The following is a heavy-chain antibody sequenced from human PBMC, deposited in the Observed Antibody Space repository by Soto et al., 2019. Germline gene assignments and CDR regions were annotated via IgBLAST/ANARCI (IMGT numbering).Heavy chain of an antibody. V-gene: IGHV4-34*01. Sequence: QVQLQQWGAGLLKPSETLSLTCAVYGGSFSGYYWSWIRQPPGKGLEWIGEINHSGSTNYNPSLKSRVTISVDTSKNQFSLKLSSVTAADTAVYYCARGKRGSGYYRDIDYWGQGTLVTVSS. CDR1: GGSFSGYY. CDR3: ARGKRGSGYYRDIDY. J-gene: IGHJ4*02. CDR2: INHSGST. D-gene: IGHD3-22*01.